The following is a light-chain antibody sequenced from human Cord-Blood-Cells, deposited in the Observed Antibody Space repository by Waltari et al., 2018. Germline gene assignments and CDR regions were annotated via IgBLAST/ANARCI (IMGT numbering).Light chain of an antibody. Sequence: DIQITQSPSSVSASVGDRVPITCRASQGISSWLALYQQKPGKAPKLLIYAASSLQSGVASRFSGSGAGTEFTLTISSLQPEDFATYYCQQANSFPPSTFGQGTRLEIK. V-gene: IGKV1D-12*01. J-gene: IGKJ5*01. CDR2: AAS. CDR1: QGISSW. CDR3: QQANSFPPST.